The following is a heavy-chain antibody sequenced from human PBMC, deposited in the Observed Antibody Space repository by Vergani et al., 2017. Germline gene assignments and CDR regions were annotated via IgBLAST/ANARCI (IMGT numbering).Heavy chain of an antibody. CDR2: IKQDGSEK. CDR1: GFTFSSYA. D-gene: IGHD6-13*01. J-gene: IGHJ4*02. Sequence: EVQLLESGGGLVQPGGSLRLSCAASGFTFSSYAMSWVRQAPGKGLEWVANIKQDGSEKYYVDSVKGRFTISRDNAKNSLYLQMNSLRAEDTAVYYCARVLGRGPYSPDYWGQGTLVTVSS. CDR3: ARVLGRGPYSPDY. V-gene: IGHV3-7*01.